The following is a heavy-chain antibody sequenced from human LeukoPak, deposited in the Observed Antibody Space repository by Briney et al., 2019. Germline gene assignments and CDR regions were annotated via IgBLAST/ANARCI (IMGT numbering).Heavy chain of an antibody. D-gene: IGHD6-19*01. CDR3: ARGLAHKFDY. CDR1: GGSISTYY. Sequence: SETLSLTCTVSGGSISTYYWSWFRQPPGKGLEWIGYLYYSGSTNYYPSLKSRVTISLDTSKNQFSLKLSSVTAADTAVYYCARGLAHKFDYWGQGTLVTVSS. J-gene: IGHJ4*02. CDR2: LYYSGST. V-gene: IGHV4-59*08.